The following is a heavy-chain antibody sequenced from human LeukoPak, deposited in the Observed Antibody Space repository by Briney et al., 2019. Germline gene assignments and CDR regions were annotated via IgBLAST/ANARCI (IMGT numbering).Heavy chain of an antibody. Sequence: GGSLRLSCAASGFTFSSHAMSWVRQAPGKGLEWVSAISDSGGTTYYADSVKGRFTISRDNSKNTLYLQMNSLRAEDTAVYYCAKDPRLAIFDYWGQGTLVTVSS. V-gene: IGHV3-23*01. CDR1: GFTFSSHA. CDR3: AKDPRLAIFDY. CDR2: ISDSGGTT. D-gene: IGHD6-25*01. J-gene: IGHJ4*02.